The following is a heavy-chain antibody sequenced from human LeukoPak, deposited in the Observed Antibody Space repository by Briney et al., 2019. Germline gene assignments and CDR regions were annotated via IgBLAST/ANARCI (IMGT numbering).Heavy chain of an antibody. CDR2: IYHSGST. CDR3: ARYGGNSYYFDY. J-gene: IGHJ4*02. D-gene: IGHD4-23*01. Sequence: SETLSLTCAVSGGSISSGGYSWSWIRQPPGKGPEWIGYIYHSGSTYYNPSLKSRVTISVDRSKNQFSLKLSSVTAADTAVYYCARYGGNSYYFDYWGQGTLVTVSS. CDR1: GGSISSGGYS. V-gene: IGHV4-30-2*02.